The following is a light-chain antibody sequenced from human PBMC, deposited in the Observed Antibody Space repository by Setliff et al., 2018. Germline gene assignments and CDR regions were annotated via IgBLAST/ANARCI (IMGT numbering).Light chain of an antibody. CDR3: SCHTGGNNVV. Sequence: QSVLTQPASVSGSPGQSITISCSGTSSDVGSYDLVSWYQQHPGKAPQLIIYDVTKRPSGVPDRFSGSRSGNTASLTVSGLQPEDEADYYCSCHTGGNNVVFGSGTKVTVL. J-gene: IGLJ1*01. CDR2: DVT. V-gene: IGLV2-8*01. CDR1: SSDVGSYDL.